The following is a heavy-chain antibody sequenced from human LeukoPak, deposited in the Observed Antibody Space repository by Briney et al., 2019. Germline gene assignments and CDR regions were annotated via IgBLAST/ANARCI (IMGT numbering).Heavy chain of an antibody. CDR2: ISYDGSNK. V-gene: IGHV3-30*12. J-gene: IGHJ4*02. CDR3: AKAPGYSSSNFDY. CDR1: GFTFSSYG. Sequence: GGSLRLSCAASGFTFSSYGMHWVRQAPGKGLEWVAVISYDGSNKYYADSVKGRFTISRDNSKNTLYLQMNSLRAEDTAVYYCAKAPGYSSSNFDYWGQGTLVTVSS. D-gene: IGHD6-13*01.